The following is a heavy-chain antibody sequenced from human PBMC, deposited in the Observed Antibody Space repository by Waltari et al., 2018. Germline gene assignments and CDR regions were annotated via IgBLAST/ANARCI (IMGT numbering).Heavy chain of an antibody. CDR2: ISGSGGST. J-gene: IGHJ6*02. D-gene: IGHD6-6*01. CDR1: GFTFSSYA. Sequence: EVQLLESGGGLVQPGGSLRLSCAASGFTFSSYAMRWVRQAQGQGREWVSAISGSGGSTYYADSVKGRFTISRDNSKNTLYLQMNSLRAEDTAVYYCAKDQWGAARPYYYYYGMDVWGQGTTVTVSS. CDR3: AKDQWGAARPYYYYYGMDV. V-gene: IGHV3-23*01.